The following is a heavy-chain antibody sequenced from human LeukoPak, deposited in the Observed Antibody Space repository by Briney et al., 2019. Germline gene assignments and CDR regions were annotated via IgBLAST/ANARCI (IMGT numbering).Heavy chain of an antibody. CDR1: GFTFSSYA. J-gene: IGHJ4*02. D-gene: IGHD2-2*01. CDR2: ISGSGGSK. Sequence: PGGSLRLSCAASGFTFSSYAMSGVRQARGKGVEWVSAISGSGGSKYYADSVKGRFTISRDNSKNTLYLQMNSLRSENTAVYYCATPCCSSTSCPFDYWAQGTLVTVS. V-gene: IGHV3-23*01. CDR3: ATPCCSSTSCPFDY.